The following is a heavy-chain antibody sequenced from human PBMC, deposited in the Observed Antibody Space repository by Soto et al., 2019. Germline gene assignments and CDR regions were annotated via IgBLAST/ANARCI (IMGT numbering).Heavy chain of an antibody. V-gene: IGHV4-34*01. CDR2: INHSGST. J-gene: IGHJ4*02. D-gene: IGHD6-19*01. CDR3: AKLWQWPPSFDY. CDR1: GGSFSGYY. Sequence: SETLSLTCAVYGGSFSGYYWSWIRQPPGKGLEWIGEINHSGSTNYNPSLKSRVTISVDTSKNQFSLKLSSVTAADTAVYYCAKLWQWPPSFDYWGQGTMVTVSS.